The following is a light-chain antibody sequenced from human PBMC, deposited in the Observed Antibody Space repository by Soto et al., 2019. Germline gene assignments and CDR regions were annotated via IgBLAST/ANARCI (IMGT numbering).Light chain of an antibody. CDR3: QQSYSTPRT. V-gene: IGKV1-39*01. CDR2: AAS. J-gene: IGKJ1*01. CDR1: QSFSSY. Sequence: DIKLTKSQSSLSDSVGDGVTFTGRAGQSFSSYLNWYQQNPGKAPKLLIYAASSLQSGVPSRFSGSGSGTDFTLTISSLQPEDFATYYCQQSYSTPRTFGQGTKVEIK.